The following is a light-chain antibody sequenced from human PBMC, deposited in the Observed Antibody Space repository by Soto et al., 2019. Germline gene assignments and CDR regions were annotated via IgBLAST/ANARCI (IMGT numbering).Light chain of an antibody. CDR3: QQYNDWPRT. J-gene: IGKJ1*01. CDR1: QSISDT. Sequence: EIVLTQSPATLSLSPGERATLSCRASQSISDTLAWYQQKPGQAPRLLIYDASNKATGIPARFSGSGSGTEFTLTISSLQSEDFAFYYCQQYNDWPRTFGQGTKVDIK. V-gene: IGKV3D-15*01. CDR2: DAS.